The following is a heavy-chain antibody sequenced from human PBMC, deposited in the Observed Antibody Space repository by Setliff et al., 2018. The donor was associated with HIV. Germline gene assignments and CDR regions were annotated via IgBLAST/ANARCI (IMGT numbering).Heavy chain of an antibody. CDR1: GYTFTSYD. CDR2: INPSGGGT. Sequence: ASVKVSCKASGYTFTSYDMHWVRQAPGRGLEWMGIINPSGGGTSNAQKFQDRITLPRDTSTNTVYMELRSPRSEDTAVYYCARGGSPWVRGVKEGYFDYWGQGTLVTVSS. D-gene: IGHD3-10*01. J-gene: IGHJ4*02. V-gene: IGHV1-46*01. CDR3: ARGGSPWVRGVKEGYFDY.